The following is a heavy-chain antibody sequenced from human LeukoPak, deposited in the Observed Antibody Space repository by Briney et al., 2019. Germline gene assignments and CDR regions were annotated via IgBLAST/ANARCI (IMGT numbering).Heavy chain of an antibody. V-gene: IGHV1-46*01. D-gene: IGHD2-15*01. CDR2: INPSGGST. CDR1: GYTFTSYY. Sequence: ASVKVSCKASGYTFTSYYMHWVRQAPGQGLEWMGIINPSGGSTSYAQKFQGRVTMTRDMSTSKVYMELSSLRSEDTAVYYCARDSSVVVVAAVAFDIWGQGTMVTVSS. CDR3: ARDSSVVVVAAVAFDI. J-gene: IGHJ3*02.